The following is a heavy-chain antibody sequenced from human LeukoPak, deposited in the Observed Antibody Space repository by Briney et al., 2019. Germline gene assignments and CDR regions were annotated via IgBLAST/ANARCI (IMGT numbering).Heavy chain of an antibody. V-gene: IGHV4-34*01. D-gene: IGHD7-27*01. CDR1: GVSFSGYY. Sequence: LETLSLTCAVSGVSFSGYYWSWIRQPPGKGPEWIGEISHSGRTSYNPSLKSRVTISLDTSKKQFSLKLSFVTAADTAVYYCTRTSPGVPLDFWGQGTLVTVTS. CDR2: ISHSGRT. CDR3: TRTSPGVPLDF. J-gene: IGHJ4*02.